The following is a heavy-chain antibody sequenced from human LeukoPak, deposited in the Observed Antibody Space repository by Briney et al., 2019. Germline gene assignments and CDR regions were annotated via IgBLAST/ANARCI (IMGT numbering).Heavy chain of an antibody. CDR3: ARGGYCSSTSCYLSGVDY. Sequence: KSGGSLRLSCAASGFTFSSYIMNWVRQAPGKGLEWVSSISSSSSSIYYADSVKGRFTSSRDNAKNSLYLQMNSLRAEDTAVYYCARGGYCSSTSCYLSGVDYWGQGTLVTVSS. CDR1: GFTFSSYI. CDR2: ISSSSSSI. V-gene: IGHV3-21*01. J-gene: IGHJ4*02. D-gene: IGHD2-2*01.